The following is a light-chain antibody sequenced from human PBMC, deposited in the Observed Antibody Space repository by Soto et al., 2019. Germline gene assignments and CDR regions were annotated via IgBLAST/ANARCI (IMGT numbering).Light chain of an antibody. CDR3: QSYGSSMNWV. CDR1: SNIGAGYD. V-gene: IGLV1-40*01. J-gene: IGLJ3*02. Sequence: QSVLTQPPSVSGAPGQRVTISCSNIGAGYDVHWYQQLPGTAPKLLIYGNNNRPSGVPDRFSGSKSGTSASLAITGLQAEDEADYYFQSYGSSMNWVFGGGTKLTVL. CDR2: GNN.